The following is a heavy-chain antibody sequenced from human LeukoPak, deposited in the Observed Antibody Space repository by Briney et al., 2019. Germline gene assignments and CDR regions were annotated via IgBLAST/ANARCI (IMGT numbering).Heavy chain of an antibody. Sequence: GGSLRLSCAASGFTFSSYGMHWVRLAPGKGLEWVSAISETGGTILYADSVRGRFIISRDNSKNTLYLQMNSLRAEDTAVYYCAREMTIITYSFDSWGQGTLVTVSS. J-gene: IGHJ4*02. CDR2: ISETGGTI. CDR3: AREMTIITYSFDS. D-gene: IGHD5-24*01. V-gene: IGHV3-23*01. CDR1: GFTFSSYG.